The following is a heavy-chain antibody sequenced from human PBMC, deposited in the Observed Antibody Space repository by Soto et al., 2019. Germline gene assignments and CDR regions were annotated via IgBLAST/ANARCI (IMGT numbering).Heavy chain of an antibody. D-gene: IGHD3-22*01. CDR3: ASLLYGRSGYGX. CDR2: IYSGGST. J-gene: IGHJ4*02. CDR1: GFTVSSNY. V-gene: IGHV3-53*01. Sequence: GGSLRLSCAASGFTVSSNYMSWVRQAPGKGLEGVAVIYSGGSTYYADSVKGRFTISRDNSKNKLYLQMNSLSAEGTAVYYCASLLYGRSGYGXWGQGTLVTVSX.